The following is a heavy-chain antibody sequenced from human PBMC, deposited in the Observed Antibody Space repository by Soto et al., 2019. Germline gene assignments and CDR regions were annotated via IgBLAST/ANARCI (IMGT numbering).Heavy chain of an antibody. V-gene: IGHV1-2*04. Sequence: ASVKVAGKASGYTFTGYYMHWVRQAPGQGLEWMGWINPNSGGTNYAQKFQGWVTMTRDTSISTAYMELSRLRSDDTAVYYCARDRTYYYGSEPDYSSSGMDVWGQGTTVTVSS. CDR2: INPNSGGT. D-gene: IGHD3-10*01. CDR3: ARDRTYYYGSEPDYSSSGMDV. J-gene: IGHJ6*02. CDR1: GYTFTGYY.